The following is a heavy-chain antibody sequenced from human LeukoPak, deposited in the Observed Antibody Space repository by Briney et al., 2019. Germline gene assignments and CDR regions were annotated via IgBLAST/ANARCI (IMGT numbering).Heavy chain of an antibody. CDR3: ARGDKQLLFERRKGGFDP. CDR1: GFTFSSYS. CDR2: LSSSSNTI. Sequence: GGSLRLSCAASGFTFSSYSMNWVRQAPGKGLEWVSYLSSSSNTIYYADSVKGRFTISRDNSKYMVYLQMNSLRAEDTAVYYCARGDKQLLFERRKGGFDPWGQGTLVTVSS. D-gene: IGHD2-2*01. J-gene: IGHJ5*02. V-gene: IGHV3-48*04.